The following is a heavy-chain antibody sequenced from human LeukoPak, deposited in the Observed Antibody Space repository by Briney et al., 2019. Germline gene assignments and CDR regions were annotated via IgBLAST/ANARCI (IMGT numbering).Heavy chain of an antibody. CDR3: ARDVRGDSLFDY. CDR2: TFSRSKWYN. Sequence: SQTLSLTCAISGDSVPTKSAPWTWISQSPSRGFGWLGRTFSRSKWYNEYAVSVKSRITINPDTSKNQFSLQLNSVTPEDTAVCYCARDVRGDSLFDYWGQGTLVTVSS. CDR1: GDSVPTKSAP. D-gene: IGHD2-21*02. V-gene: IGHV6-1*01. J-gene: IGHJ4*02.